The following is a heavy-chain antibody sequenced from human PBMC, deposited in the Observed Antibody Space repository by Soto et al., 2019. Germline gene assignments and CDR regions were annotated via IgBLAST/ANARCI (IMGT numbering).Heavy chain of an antibody. J-gene: IGHJ6*03. Sequence: GASVKVSCKASGGTFSSYTISWVRQAPGQGLEWMGRIIPILGIANYAQKFQGRVTITAGKSTSTAYMELSSLRSEDTAVYYCARGEYSYGLSSYYYYMDVWGKGTTVTVSS. V-gene: IGHV1-69*02. D-gene: IGHD5-18*01. CDR2: IIPILGIA. CDR1: GGTFSSYT. CDR3: ARGEYSYGLSSYYYYMDV.